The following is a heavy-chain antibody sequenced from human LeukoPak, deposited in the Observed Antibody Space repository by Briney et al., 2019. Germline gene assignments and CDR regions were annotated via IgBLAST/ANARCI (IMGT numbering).Heavy chain of an antibody. CDR2: ISAYNGNT. CDR3: ARDDMTAMAYYYYYGMDV. Sequence: ASVKVSCKASGYTFTSYGISWVRQAPGQGLEWMGWISAYNGNTNYAQKLQGRVTMTTDTSTSTAYMELRSLRSDDTAVYYCARDDMTAMAYYYYYGMDVWGQGTTVTVSS. D-gene: IGHD5-18*01. J-gene: IGHJ6*02. CDR1: GYTFTSYG. V-gene: IGHV1-18*01.